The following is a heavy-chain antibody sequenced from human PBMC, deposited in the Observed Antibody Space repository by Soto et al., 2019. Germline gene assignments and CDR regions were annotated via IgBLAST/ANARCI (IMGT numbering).Heavy chain of an antibody. Sequence: SETLSLTCTVSGGSISSSSYYWGWIRQPPGKGLEWIGSIYYSGSTYYNPSLKSRVTISVDTSKNQFSLKLSSVTAADTAVYYCARGHDDFLSGYSPADHDAFDIWGQGTMVTVSS. V-gene: IGHV4-39*01. CDR2: IYYSGST. D-gene: IGHD3-3*01. CDR3: ARGHDDFLSGYSPADHDAFDI. CDR1: GGSISSSSYY. J-gene: IGHJ3*02.